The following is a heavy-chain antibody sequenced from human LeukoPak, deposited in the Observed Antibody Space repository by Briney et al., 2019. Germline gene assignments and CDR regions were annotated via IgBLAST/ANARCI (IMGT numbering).Heavy chain of an antibody. CDR3: SRGEDASKVGNY. V-gene: IGHV4-34*01. CDR1: GGSLSGYY. D-gene: IGHD7-27*01. CDR2: IHPSGST. Sequence: SETLSLTCAVYGGSLSGYYLTWIRRPPDKGLEWIGEIHPSGSTNYNPSFGSRLSISADTSKNQFFLKLNSVTAADTAVYYCSRGEDASKVGNYWGQGTLVTVSS. J-gene: IGHJ4*02.